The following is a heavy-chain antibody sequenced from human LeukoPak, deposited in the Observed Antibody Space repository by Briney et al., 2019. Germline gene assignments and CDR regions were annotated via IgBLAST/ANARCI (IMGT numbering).Heavy chain of an antibody. D-gene: IGHD2-2*01. V-gene: IGHV1-8*01. Sequence: ASVKVSCKASGYTFTTYDINWVRQATGQGLEWMGWMNPNSGNTGYAQQFQGRVTMTRNTSITTAYMELSGLKSEDTAVYYCARRSDRCYRCLDPWGQGTLVTVSS. J-gene: IGHJ5*02. CDR2: MNPNSGNT. CDR1: GYTFTTYD. CDR3: ARRSDRCYRCLDP.